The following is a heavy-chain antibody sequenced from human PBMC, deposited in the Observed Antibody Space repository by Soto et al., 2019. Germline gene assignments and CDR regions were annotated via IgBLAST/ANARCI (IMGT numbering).Heavy chain of an antibody. CDR2: IYYSGST. Sequence: SETLSLTCTVSGGSISSSSYYWGWIRQPPGKGLEWIGSIYYSGSTYYNPSLKSRVTISVDTSKNQFSLKLSSVTAADTAVYYCARQGKSRWFDPWGQGTLVTVS. CDR1: GGSISSSSYY. D-gene: IGHD3-10*01. V-gene: IGHV4-39*01. CDR3: ARQGKSRWFDP. J-gene: IGHJ5*02.